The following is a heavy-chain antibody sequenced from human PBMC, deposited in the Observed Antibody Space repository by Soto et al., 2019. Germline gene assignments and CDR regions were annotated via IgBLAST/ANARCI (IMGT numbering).Heavy chain of an antibody. J-gene: IGHJ4*02. D-gene: IGHD3-16*01. V-gene: IGHV3-7*01. CDR2: IKQDGSEK. Sequence: PGGSLRLSCAASGFTFSSYWMSWVPQAPGKGLEWVANIKQDGSEKYYVDSVKGRFTISRDNAKNSLYLQMNSLRAEDTAVYYCARFGLMKASVPYYFDYWGQGTLVTVSS. CDR1: GFTFSSYW. CDR3: ARFGLMKASVPYYFDY.